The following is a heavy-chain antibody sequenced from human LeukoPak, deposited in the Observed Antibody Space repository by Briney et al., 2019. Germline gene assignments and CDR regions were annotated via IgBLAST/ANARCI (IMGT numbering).Heavy chain of an antibody. CDR2: IYSGGST. Sequence: PGGSLSLSCAASGFTVSSNYMSWVRQAPGKGLEWVSVIYSGGSTYYADSVKGRFTISRDNSKSTLYLQMNSLRAEDTAVYYCARELRFLGFDYWGQGTLVTVSS. CDR3: ARELRFLGFDY. J-gene: IGHJ4*02. CDR1: GFTVSSNY. D-gene: IGHD3-3*01. V-gene: IGHV3-53*01.